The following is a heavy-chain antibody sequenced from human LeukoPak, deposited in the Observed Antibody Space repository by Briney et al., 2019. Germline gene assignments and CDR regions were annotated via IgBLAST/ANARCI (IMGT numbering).Heavy chain of an antibody. J-gene: IGHJ4*02. CDR2: INPNSGDT. CDR3: ARSEWELDYFDY. Sequence: ASVKVSCKAAGYTFTGYYIHWVRQAPGQGLEWMGWINPNSGDTNYAQNFQGRVTMTRDTSISTAYMEPSRLRSDDTAVYYCARSEWELDYFDYWGQGTLVTVSS. CDR1: GYTFTGYY. D-gene: IGHD1-26*01. V-gene: IGHV1-2*02.